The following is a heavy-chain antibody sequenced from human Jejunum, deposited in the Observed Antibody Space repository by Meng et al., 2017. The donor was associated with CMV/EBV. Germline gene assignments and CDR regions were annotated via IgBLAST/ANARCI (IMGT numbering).Heavy chain of an antibody. CDR2: IYSDHSGGTT. CDR3: AKALTTFGVLREFYYFDY. D-gene: IGHD3-3*01. J-gene: IGHJ4*01. V-gene: IGHV3-66*02. CDR1: NY. Sequence: NYITWVRQAPGKGLEWVSIIYSDHSGGTTYYADSVEGRFTISRDNSKNTVYLQMNGLRREDTAVYYCAKALTTFGVLREFYYFDYWGHGTLVTVSS.